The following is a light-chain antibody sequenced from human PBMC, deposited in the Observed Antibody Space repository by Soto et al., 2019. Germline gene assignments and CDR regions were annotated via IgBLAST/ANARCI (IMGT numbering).Light chain of an antibody. CDR2: LGS. V-gene: IGKV2-28*01. CDR3: MQALQTWT. CDR1: QSLLHSNGYNY. J-gene: IGKJ1*01. Sequence: DIVMTQSPLSLPVTPGEPASISCRSSQSLLHSNGYNYLDWYVQKPGQSPQLLIYLGSNRASGVPDRFSGSGSGTDFTLKISRVEAEDVRVYYCMQALQTWTFGQGTKVEIK.